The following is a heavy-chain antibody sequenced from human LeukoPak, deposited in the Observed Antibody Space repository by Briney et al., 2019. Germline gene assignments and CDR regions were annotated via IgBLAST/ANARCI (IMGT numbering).Heavy chain of an antibody. CDR3: ARERTGGYCSSTSCYMSYGY. Sequence: EASVKVSCKASGYTFTGYYMHWVRQAPGQGLEWMGWINPNSGGTNYAQKFQGRVTMTRDTSISTAYMELSRLRSDDTAVYYCARERTGGYCSSTSCYMSYGYWGQGTLVTVSS. V-gene: IGHV1-2*02. CDR2: INPNSGGT. D-gene: IGHD2-2*02. CDR1: GYTFTGYY. J-gene: IGHJ4*02.